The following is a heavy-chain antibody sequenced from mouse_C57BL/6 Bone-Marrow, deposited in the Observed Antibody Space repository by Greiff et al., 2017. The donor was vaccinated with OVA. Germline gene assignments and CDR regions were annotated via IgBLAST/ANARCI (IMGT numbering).Heavy chain of an antibody. Sequence: VKLMESGAELVKPGASVKISCKASGYAFSSYWMNWVKQRPGKGLEWIGQIYPGDGNTNYNGKFKGKATLTADKSSSTAYMQLSSLTSEDSAVYFCARSCSSPYYFDYWGQGTTLTVSS. D-gene: IGHD1-1*01. CDR3: ARSCSSPYYFDY. J-gene: IGHJ2*01. CDR1: GYAFSSYW. CDR2: IYPGDGNT. V-gene: IGHV1-80*01.